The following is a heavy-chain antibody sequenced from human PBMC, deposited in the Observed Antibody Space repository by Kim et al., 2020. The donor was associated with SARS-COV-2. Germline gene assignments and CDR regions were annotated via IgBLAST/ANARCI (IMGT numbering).Heavy chain of an antibody. J-gene: IGHJ4*02. CDR2: IYYSGST. Sequence: SETLSLTCTVSGGSVSSGSYYWSWIRQPPGKGLEWIGYIYYSGSTNYNPSLKSRVTISVDTSKNQFSLKLSSVTAADTAVYYCAGSSAVAGIELEVPFFDYWGQGTLVTVSS. V-gene: IGHV4-61*01. CDR1: GGSVSSGSYY. D-gene: IGHD6-19*01. CDR3: AGSSAVAGIELEVPFFDY.